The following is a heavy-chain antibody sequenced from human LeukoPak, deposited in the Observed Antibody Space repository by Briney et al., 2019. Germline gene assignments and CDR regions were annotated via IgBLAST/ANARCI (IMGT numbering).Heavy chain of an antibody. CDR1: GFTFSTYG. CDR2: IRFDGTNK. Sequence: PGGSLRLSCAASGFTFSTYGMHWVRQAPGKGLEWVAFIRFDGTNKYNADSVKGRFAISRDSSKNTLYLQMNSLRAEDTAVYYCAKGYCSGSCYNGLDYWGQGTLVTVSS. D-gene: IGHD2-15*01. V-gene: IGHV3-30*02. J-gene: IGHJ4*02. CDR3: AKGYCSGSCYNGLDY.